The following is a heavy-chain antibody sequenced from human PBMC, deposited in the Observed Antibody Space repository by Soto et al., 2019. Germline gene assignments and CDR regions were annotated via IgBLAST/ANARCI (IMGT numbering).Heavy chain of an antibody. CDR2: IYYSGST. J-gene: IGHJ6*02. V-gene: IGHV4-59*01. CDR3: ARDLVYYGSGSPYYYGMDV. CDR1: GGSISSYC. Sequence: SETLSLTCTVSGGSISSYCWSWIRQPPGKGLEWIGYIYYSGSTNYNPSLKSRVTISVDTSKNQFSLKLSSVTAADTAVYYCARDLVYYGSGSPYYYGMDVWGQGTTVTVSS. D-gene: IGHD3-10*01.